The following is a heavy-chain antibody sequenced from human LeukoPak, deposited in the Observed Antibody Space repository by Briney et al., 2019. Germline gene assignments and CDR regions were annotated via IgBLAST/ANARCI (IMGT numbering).Heavy chain of an antibody. V-gene: IGHV4-4*07. Sequence: PSETLSLTCTVSGGSISSYYWSWIRQPAGKGLEWIGRIYTSGSTNYNPSLKSRVTMSVDTSKNQFSLKLSSVTAADTAVYYCARVGGDYRRYYYMDVWGKGTTVTVSS. CDR1: GGSISSYY. J-gene: IGHJ6*03. D-gene: IGHD4-17*01. CDR2: IYTSGST. CDR3: ARVGGDYRRYYYMDV.